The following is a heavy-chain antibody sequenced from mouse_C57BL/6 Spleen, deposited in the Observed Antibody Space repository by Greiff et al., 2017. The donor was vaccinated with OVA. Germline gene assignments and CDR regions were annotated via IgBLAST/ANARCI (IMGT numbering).Heavy chain of an antibody. V-gene: IGHV1-26*01. CDR1: GYTFTDYN. CDR2: INPNNGGT. D-gene: IGHD4-1*01. Sequence: VQLQQSGPELVKPGASVKISCKASGYTFTDYNMNWVKQSHGKSLEWIGDINPNNGGTSYNQKFKGKATLTVDKSSSTAYMELRSLTSEDSAVYYCGSWDEFDYWGQGTMLTVS. CDR3: GSWDEFDY. J-gene: IGHJ2*01.